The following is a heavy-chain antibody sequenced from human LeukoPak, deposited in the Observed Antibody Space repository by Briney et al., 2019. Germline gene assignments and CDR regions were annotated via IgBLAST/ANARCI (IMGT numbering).Heavy chain of an antibody. D-gene: IGHD1-1*01. V-gene: IGHV3-48*02. J-gene: IGHJ4*02. CDR2: ISSTSNTI. CDR1: GFSFSSYS. Sequence: GGSLRLSCAASGFSFSSYSMNWVRQAPGKGLEWVSYISSTSNTIYYADSVKGRFTISRDNAENSLYLQMNSLRDEGTAVYYCARKATDFDDWGQGTLVTVSS. CDR3: ARKATDFDD.